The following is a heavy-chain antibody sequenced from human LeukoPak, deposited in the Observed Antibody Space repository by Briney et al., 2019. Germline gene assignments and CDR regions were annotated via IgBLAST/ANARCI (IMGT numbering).Heavy chain of an antibody. V-gene: IGHV3-74*01. CDR2: IKGDGSST. CDR3: VRDGVGAPPFDY. Sequence: PGRSLTLYCAASGFTFSSNWMHWVRQAPGKGLVWVSRIKGDGSSTSYADSVKGRFTISRDNAKNTLFLQMNSLRAEDTAVYYCVRDGVGAPPFDYWGQGALVTVSS. J-gene: IGHJ4*02. CDR1: GFTFSSNW. D-gene: IGHD1-26*01.